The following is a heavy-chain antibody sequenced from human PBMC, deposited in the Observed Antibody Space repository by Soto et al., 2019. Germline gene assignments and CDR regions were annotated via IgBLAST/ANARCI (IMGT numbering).Heavy chain of an antibody. V-gene: IGHV3-15*07. CDR2: IKTKSEVEAT. CDR3: TTGSVEGV. Sequence: EVQLVESGGGLVKPGGSLRLSCAASDFTISNAWMNWVRQAPGKGLEWVGRIKTKSEVEATDYAEPLKGRFTISRDDSKNTLFLQMNSLKTEDTAVYYCTTGSVEGVWGQGATVNGSS. CDR1: DFTISNAW. D-gene: IGHD2-15*01. J-gene: IGHJ6*02.